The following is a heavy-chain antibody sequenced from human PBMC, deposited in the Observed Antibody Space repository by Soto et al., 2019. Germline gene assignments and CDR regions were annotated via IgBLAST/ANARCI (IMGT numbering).Heavy chain of an antibody. Sequence: EVQLLESGGGLVQPGGSLRLSCAASGFTFNNYAMSWVRQAPGQGLEWVSAISGGGDTTSYADSVKGRFTVSRDGSKNTLYLQMNSLRAEDTAVEYCAKGRGGSGSLTPRVDFWGQGTLVTVSS. CDR2: ISGGGDTT. V-gene: IGHV3-23*01. J-gene: IGHJ4*02. CDR3: AKGRGGSGSLTPRVDF. D-gene: IGHD3-10*01. CDR1: GFTFNNYA.